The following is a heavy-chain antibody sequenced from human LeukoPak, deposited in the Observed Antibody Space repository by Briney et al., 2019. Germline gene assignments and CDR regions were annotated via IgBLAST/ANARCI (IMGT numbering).Heavy chain of an antibody. CDR1: GFTFSSYA. V-gene: IGHV3-23*01. D-gene: IGHD3-10*01. CDR3: ARDRGDYYGSGIYFDY. J-gene: IGHJ4*02. CDR2: ISGSGGGT. Sequence: GGSLRLSCAASGFTFSSYAMSWVRQAPGKGLEWVSAISGSGGGTYYADSVKGRFTISRDNSKNTLYLQMNSLRAEDTAVYYCARDRGDYYGSGIYFDYWGQGTLVTVSS.